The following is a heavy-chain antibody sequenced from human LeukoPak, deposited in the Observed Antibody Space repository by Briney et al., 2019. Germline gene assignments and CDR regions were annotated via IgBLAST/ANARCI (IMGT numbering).Heavy chain of an antibody. J-gene: IGHJ6*02. CDR1: GFTFSSYA. CDR2: ISGTGSRT. Sequence: GGSLRLSCAASGFTFSSYAITWVRQAPGKGLEWVSAISGTGSRTYYADSVKGRFTISRDNSKNTLYLQMKSLRVEHTARYYCAKGLTGYSNYGMDVWGQGTTVTVSS. CDR3: AKGLTGYSNYGMDV. V-gene: IGHV3-23*01. D-gene: IGHD3-9*01.